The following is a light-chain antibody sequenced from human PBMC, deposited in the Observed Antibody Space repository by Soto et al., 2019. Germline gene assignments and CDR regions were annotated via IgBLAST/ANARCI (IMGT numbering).Light chain of an antibody. CDR3: SSYSSSSTFYV. V-gene: IGLV2-14*01. CDR2: EVR. Sequence: QSVLTQPASVSGSPGQSITISCTGTSRDVGAYNLVSWYQQHPGKAPKLLIYEVRNRPSGISFRFSGSRSGNTASLTISGLQAEDEADYYCSSYSSSSTFYVFGIGTKVTVL. J-gene: IGLJ1*01. CDR1: SRDVGAYNL.